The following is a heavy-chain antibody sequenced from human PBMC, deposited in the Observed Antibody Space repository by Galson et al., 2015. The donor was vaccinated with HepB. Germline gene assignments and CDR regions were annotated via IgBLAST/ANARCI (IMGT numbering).Heavy chain of an antibody. V-gene: IGHV3-74*01. D-gene: IGHD3-10*01. CDR3: ARDGTTMVRGALD. CDR2: INSDGSST. J-gene: IGHJ4*02. Sequence: SLRLSCAASGFTFSSYWMHWVRQAPGKGLVWVSRINSDGSSTSYADSVKGRFTISRDNAKNTLYLQMNSLRAEDTAVYYCARDGTTMVRGALDWGQGTLVTVSS. CDR1: GFTFSSYW.